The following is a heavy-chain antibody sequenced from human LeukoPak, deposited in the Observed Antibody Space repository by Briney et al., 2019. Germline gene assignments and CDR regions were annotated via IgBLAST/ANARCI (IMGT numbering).Heavy chain of an antibody. CDR3: ARSPGDYYGMDV. Sequence: GGSLRLSCATSGFNFDRYTIHWVRQAPGKGLEWVSLAGWAGGTTFYSDSVRGRFTISRDNSKNTLYLQMNSLRAEDTAVYYCARSPGDYYGMDVWGQGTTVTVSS. CDR2: AGWAGGTT. J-gene: IGHJ6*02. CDR1: GFNFDRYT. D-gene: IGHD4-17*01. V-gene: IGHV3-43*01.